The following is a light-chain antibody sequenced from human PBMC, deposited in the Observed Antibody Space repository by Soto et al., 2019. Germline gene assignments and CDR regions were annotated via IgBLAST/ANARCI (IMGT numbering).Light chain of an antibody. J-gene: IGLJ3*02. CDR2: SNN. V-gene: IGLV1-44*01. CDR1: SSNIGSNT. Sequence: QSVLTQPPSASGTPGQRVTISCSGSSSNIGSNTVNWYQQLTGTAPKLLIYSNNQRPSGVPDRFSGSKSGTSASLAISGLQSEDEADYYCAAWDAGLNGWVFGGGTKLTDL. CDR3: AAWDAGLNGWV.